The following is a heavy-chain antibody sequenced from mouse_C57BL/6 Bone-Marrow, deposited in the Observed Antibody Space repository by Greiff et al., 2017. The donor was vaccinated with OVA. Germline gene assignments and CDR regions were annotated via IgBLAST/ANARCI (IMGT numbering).Heavy chain of an antibody. CDR2: IDPENGDT. Sequence: VQLQQSGAELVRPGASVKLSCTASGFNIKDDYMHWVKQRPEQGLEWIGWIDPENGDTEYASKFQGKATITADTSSNPAYLQLSSLTSADTAVYYFTSYCNFAYWGQGTTLTVSS. V-gene: IGHV14-4*01. CDR1: GFNIKDDY. D-gene: IGHD6-5*01. CDR3: TSYCNFAY. J-gene: IGHJ2*01.